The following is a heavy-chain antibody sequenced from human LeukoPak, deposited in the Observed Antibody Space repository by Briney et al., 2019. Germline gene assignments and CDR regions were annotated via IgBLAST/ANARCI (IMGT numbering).Heavy chain of an antibody. CDR2: ISSSSSTI. D-gene: IGHD6-13*01. V-gene: IGHV3-48*04. CDR3: ARDYIGSSFFFDP. CDR1: GFTFSSYS. J-gene: IGHJ5*02. Sequence: GGSLRLSCAASGFTFSSYSMNWVRQAPGKGLEWVSYISSSSSTIYYTDSVKGRFTISRDNAKNSLYLQMNSLRAEDTAVYYCARDYIGSSFFFDPWGQGTLVTVSS.